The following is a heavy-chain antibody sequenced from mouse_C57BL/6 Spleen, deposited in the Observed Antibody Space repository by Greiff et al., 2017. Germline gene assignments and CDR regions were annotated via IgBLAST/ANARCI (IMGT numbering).Heavy chain of an antibody. V-gene: IGHV5-17*01. CDR2: ISSGSSTI. CDR1: GFTFSDYG. CDR3: ARGSDGYYGPLYAMDY. Sequence: EVKVVESGGGLVKPGGSLKLSCAASGFTFSDYGMHWVRQAPEKGLGWVAYISSGSSTIYYADTVKGRFSISRDNAKNTLFLQLTSLRTEDTAMYYCARGSDGYYGPLYAMDYWGQGTSVTVSS. D-gene: IGHD2-3*01. J-gene: IGHJ4*01.